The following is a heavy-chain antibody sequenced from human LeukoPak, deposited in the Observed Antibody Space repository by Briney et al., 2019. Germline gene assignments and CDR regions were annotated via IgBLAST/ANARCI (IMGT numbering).Heavy chain of an antibody. Sequence: GGSLRLSCAASGFTFSSYSMNWVRQAPGKGLEWVAVISYDGSNKYYADSVKGRFTISRDNSKNTLYLQMNSLRAEDTAVYYCAKDGDYYDSSGSLSWGQGTLVTVSS. CDR1: GFTFSSYS. D-gene: IGHD3-22*01. CDR2: ISYDGSNK. J-gene: IGHJ5*02. V-gene: IGHV3-30*18. CDR3: AKDGDYYDSSGSLS.